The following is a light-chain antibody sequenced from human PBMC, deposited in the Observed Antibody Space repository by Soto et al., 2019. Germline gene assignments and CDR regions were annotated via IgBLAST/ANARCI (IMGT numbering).Light chain of an antibody. J-gene: IGLJ3*02. CDR2: KSS. CDR3: AAWDESLRGPV. Sequence: QSVLTQPPSASGTPGQRVNISCSGSSSNIGSRHVYWYQQFPGTAPKAVIYKSSQRPSGVPERFSGSKSGTSASLAISGLRSEDEAEYYCAAWDESLRGPVFGGGTKLTVL. CDR1: SSNIGSRH. V-gene: IGLV1-47*01.